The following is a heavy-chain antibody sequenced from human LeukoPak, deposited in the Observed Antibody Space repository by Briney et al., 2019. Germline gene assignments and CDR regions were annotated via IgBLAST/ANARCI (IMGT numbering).Heavy chain of an antibody. V-gene: IGHV3-48*03. J-gene: IGHJ6*03. D-gene: IGHD3-10*01. CDR2: ISSSGSTI. Sequence: TGGSLRLSCAASGFTFSSYEMNWVRQAPGKGLEWVSYISSSGSTIYYADSVKGRFTISRDKSKNTLYLQMHGLRADDTAVYYCAKDDIEAFGTGYMDVWGKGTTVTVSS. CDR3: AKDDIEAFGTGYMDV. CDR1: GFTFSSYE.